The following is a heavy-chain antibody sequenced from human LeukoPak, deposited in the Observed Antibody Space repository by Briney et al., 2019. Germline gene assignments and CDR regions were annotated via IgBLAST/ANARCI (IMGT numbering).Heavy chain of an antibody. CDR2: INPNSGGT. CDR3: ARARSGSYSNWFDP. Sequence: ASVKVSCKASGYTFTGYYMHWVRQAPGPGLEWMGWINPNSGGTNYAQKFQGRVTMTRDTSSSTAYTELSRLRSDDTAVYYCARARSGSYSNWFDPWGQGTLVTVSS. J-gene: IGHJ5*02. CDR1: GYTFTGYY. D-gene: IGHD1-26*01. V-gene: IGHV1-2*02.